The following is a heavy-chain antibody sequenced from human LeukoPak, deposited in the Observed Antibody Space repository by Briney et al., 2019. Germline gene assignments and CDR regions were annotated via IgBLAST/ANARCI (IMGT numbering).Heavy chain of an antibody. CDR3: AKDAIRGHYATAWYFHY. Sequence: GGSLRLSCAASGFTFSSYAMSWVRQAPGRGLEWVSAISGAAGSTYYADSVRGRFTISRDNSQNTLYLQMSSLRSEDTAVYYCAKDAIRGHYATAWYFHYWGLGTLVAGSS. V-gene: IGHV3-23*01. J-gene: IGHJ4*02. CDR1: GFTFSSYA. D-gene: IGHD2-2*01. CDR2: ISGAAGST.